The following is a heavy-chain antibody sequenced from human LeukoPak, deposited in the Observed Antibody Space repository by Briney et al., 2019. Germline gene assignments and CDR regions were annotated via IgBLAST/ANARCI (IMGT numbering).Heavy chain of an antibody. CDR1: GFTFSSYA. CDR2: ISSNGGST. D-gene: IGHD3-10*01. J-gene: IGHJ4*02. V-gene: IGHV3-64*01. CDR3: AKEGGSGSYLAGIFFDY. Sequence: GGSLRLSCAASGFTFSSYAMHWVRQAPGKGLEYVSAISSNGGSTYYANSVKGRFTISRDNSKNTLYLQMNSLRAEDTAVYYCAKEGGSGSYLAGIFFDYWGQGTLVTVSS.